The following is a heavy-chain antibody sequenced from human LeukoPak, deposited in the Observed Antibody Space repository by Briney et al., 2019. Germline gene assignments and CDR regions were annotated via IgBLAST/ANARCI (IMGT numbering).Heavy chain of an antibody. D-gene: IGHD4-17*01. J-gene: IGHJ4*02. CDR1: GFTFKLYW. V-gene: IGHV3-74*01. CDR2: INHDGSDT. Sequence: GGSLRLSCAASGFTFKLYWMHWVRQVPGRGPVWVSRINHDGSDTIYADSVRGRFTISRDDAKNTLYLQMNNLRAEDTAVYYCARKMTSVTTFDYWGQGTLVTVSS. CDR3: ARKMTSVTTFDY.